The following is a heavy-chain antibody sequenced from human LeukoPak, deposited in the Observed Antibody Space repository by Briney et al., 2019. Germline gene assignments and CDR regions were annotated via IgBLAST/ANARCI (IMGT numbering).Heavy chain of an antibody. CDR3: ARGYEYGWFDP. Sequence: ASVKASCKASGYTFTDYFLHWVRQAPGQGLEWMGWINPKKGDTNYAQKFQGRVTVTWDTSTTTAYMELNRLTSDDTAVYYCARGYEYGWFDPWGQGTLVTVSS. CDR2: INPKKGDT. V-gene: IGHV1-2*02. J-gene: IGHJ5*02. D-gene: IGHD3-16*01. CDR1: GYTFTDYF.